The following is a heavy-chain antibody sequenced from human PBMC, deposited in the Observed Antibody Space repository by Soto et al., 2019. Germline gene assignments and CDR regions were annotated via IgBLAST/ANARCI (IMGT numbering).Heavy chain of an antibody. CDR2: IYYSGST. CDR3: ESALGYCSGGSCYVDY. V-gene: IGHV4-61*01. CDR1: GGSVSSGSYY. D-gene: IGHD2-15*01. J-gene: IGHJ4*02. Sequence: QVQLQESGPGLVKPSETLSLTCTVSGGSVSSGSYYWSWIRQPPGKGLEWIGYIYYSGSTNYNPSLKSRVTISVDTSKNQFSLKLSSVTAADTAVYYCESALGYCSGGSCYVDYWGQGTLVTVSS.